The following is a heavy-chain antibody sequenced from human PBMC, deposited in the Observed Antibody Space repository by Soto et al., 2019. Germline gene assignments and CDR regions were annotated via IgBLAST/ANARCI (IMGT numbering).Heavy chain of an antibody. CDR3: ARERREEIHDGYDIDY. D-gene: IGHD5-12*01. CDR1: GDSISNYY. J-gene: IGHJ4*02. V-gene: IGHV4-4*07. CDR2: IYTSGST. Sequence: KTSDTLSLTCTVSGDSISNYYWSWIRQPAGKGLEWIGRIYTSGSTDYNPSLKSRVTISIDMSKNQFSLKVTSMTAADTAVYYCARERREEIHDGYDIDYWGQGTLVTVSS.